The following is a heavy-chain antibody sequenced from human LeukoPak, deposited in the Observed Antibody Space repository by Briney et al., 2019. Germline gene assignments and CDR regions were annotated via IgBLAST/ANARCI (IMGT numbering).Heavy chain of an antibody. J-gene: IGHJ4*02. CDR3: ARVSGRLERQSDLDY. V-gene: IGHV3-21*01. CDR2: ISGDSTYT. Sequence: GGSLRLSCAASGFTFASYSMNWVRQAPGKGLEWVSSISGDSTYTYNAGSVKGRFTISRDNAQASLYLQMISLRADDTAVYYCARVSGRLERQSDLDYWGQGTLVIVSS. CDR1: GFTFASYS. D-gene: IGHD1-1*01.